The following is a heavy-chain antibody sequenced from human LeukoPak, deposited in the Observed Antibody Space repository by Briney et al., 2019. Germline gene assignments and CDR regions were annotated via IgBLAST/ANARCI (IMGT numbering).Heavy chain of an antibody. CDR2: INQDGSEK. CDR1: RFTFSGYW. J-gene: IGHJ1*01. V-gene: IGHV3-7*01. CDR3: ARESTAGYNSSWYGFRN. D-gene: IGHD6-13*01. Sequence: GGSLRLSCAASRFTFSGYWMSWVRQAPGKGLEWVANINQDGSEKYYVDSVKGQFTISRDNAKNSLFLQMGSLRVEDTAVYYCARESTAGYNSSWYGFRNWGQGTLVSVSS.